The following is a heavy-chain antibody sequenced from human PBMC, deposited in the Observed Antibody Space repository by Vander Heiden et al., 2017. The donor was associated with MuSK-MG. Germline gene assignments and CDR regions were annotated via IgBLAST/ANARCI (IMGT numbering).Heavy chain of an antibody. D-gene: IGHD2-15*01. J-gene: IGHJ3*02. V-gene: IGHV3-20*01. Sequence: EVQLVESGGGVVRPGGSLRLPCAASGFTFADYGMSWVRQGPGKGWEWVSGIKWNGGSTGYAEFVKGRGTISRDNAKNYLYLKRKSRRAEETALYQGARERYIDGSCPRAIDAFDIWGQGTMVTVYS. CDR2: IKWNGGST. CDR3: ARERYIDGSCPRAIDAFDI. CDR1: GFTFADYG.